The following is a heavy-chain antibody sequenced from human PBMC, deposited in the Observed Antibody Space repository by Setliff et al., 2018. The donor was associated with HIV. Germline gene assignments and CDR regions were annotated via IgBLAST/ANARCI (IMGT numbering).Heavy chain of an antibody. J-gene: IGHJ6*03. Sequence: SETLSLTCNVSGGSIRGYYWSWFRLPPGKGLEWIGYVHHSGSTTYNPSLKGRVTMSVDTSKNQFSLKLSSVTAADAAVYYCARQYFWSSHYYYYYMDVWGKGTTVTVSS. D-gene: IGHD3-3*01. CDR1: GGSIRGYY. CDR2: VHHSGST. CDR3: ARQYFWSSHYYYYYMDV. V-gene: IGHV4-59*08.